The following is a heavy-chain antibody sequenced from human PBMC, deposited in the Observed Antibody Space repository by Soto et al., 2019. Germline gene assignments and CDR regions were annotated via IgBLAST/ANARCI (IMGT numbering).Heavy chain of an antibody. CDR3: ARAFPSITMVRGAYYYYMDV. CDR2: ISSSSSYI. CDR1: GFTFSSYS. D-gene: IGHD3-10*01. V-gene: IGHV3-21*01. Sequence: GESLKISCAASGFTFSSYSMNWVRQAPGKGLEWVSSISSSSSYIYYADSVKGRFTISRDNAKNSLYLQMNSLRAEDTAVYYCARAFPSITMVRGAYYYYMDVWGKGTTVTVSS. J-gene: IGHJ6*03.